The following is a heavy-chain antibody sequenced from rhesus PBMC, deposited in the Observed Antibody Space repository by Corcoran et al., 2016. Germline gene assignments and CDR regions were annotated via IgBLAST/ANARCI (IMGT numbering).Heavy chain of an antibody. Sequence: QVQLQESGPGLVKPSETLSLTCTVSGASIRSNWVSWIRQPPGKGLEWIGEINGNSGSTNYNPSLKSRVTISKDASKNQFSLKLSSVTAADTAVYYCARDPDNIHDAFDFWGQGLRVTVSS. V-gene: IGHV4-80*01. CDR3: ARDPDNIHDAFDF. D-gene: IGHD2-15*01. J-gene: IGHJ3*01. CDR1: GASIRSNW. CDR2: INGNSGST.